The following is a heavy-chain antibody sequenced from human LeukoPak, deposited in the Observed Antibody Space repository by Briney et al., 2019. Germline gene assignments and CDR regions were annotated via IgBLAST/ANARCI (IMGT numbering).Heavy chain of an antibody. CDR3: ARDYPGGNPDAFDI. V-gene: IGHV4-39*07. D-gene: IGHD4-23*01. CDR1: GDSISSSSYY. CDR2: IYYSGST. Sequence: PSETLSLTCTVSGDSISSSSYYWGWIRQPPGKELEWIGSIYYSGSTYYNPSLNSRVTISVDTSKNQFSLKLISVTAADTAVYYCARDYPGGNPDAFDIWGQGTMVTVSS. J-gene: IGHJ3*02.